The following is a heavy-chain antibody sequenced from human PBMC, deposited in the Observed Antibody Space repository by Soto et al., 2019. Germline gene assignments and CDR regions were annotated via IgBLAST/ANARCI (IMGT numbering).Heavy chain of an antibody. CDR1: GFTFSSYG. CDR3: AGSDYYYYGMDV. Sequence: QVQLVESGGGVVQPWRSLRLSCAASGFTFSSYGMHWVRQAPGKGLEWVAVIWYDGSNKYYADSVKGRFTISRDNSKNTLYLQMNSLRAEDTAVYYCAGSDYYYYGMDVWGQGTTVTVSS. J-gene: IGHJ6*02. V-gene: IGHV3-33*01. CDR2: IWYDGSNK.